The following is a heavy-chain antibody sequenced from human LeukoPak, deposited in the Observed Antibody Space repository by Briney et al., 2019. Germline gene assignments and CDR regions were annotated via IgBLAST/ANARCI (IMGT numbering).Heavy chain of an antibody. CDR3: AKPWGGSGSYYTNWFDP. CDR1: GFTFSSYA. Sequence: GGSLRLSCAASGFTFSSYAMHWVRQAPGKGLEWVAVISYDGSNKYYADSVKGRFTISRDNSKNTLYLQMNSLRAEDTAVYYCAKPWGGSGSYYTNWFDPWGQGTLVTVSS. CDR2: ISYDGSNK. V-gene: IGHV3-30*18. D-gene: IGHD3-10*01. J-gene: IGHJ5*02.